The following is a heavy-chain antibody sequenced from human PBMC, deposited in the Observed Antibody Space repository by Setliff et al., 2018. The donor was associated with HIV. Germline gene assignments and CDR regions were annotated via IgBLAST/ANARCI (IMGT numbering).Heavy chain of an antibody. D-gene: IGHD2-2*01. V-gene: IGHV3-30*02. CDR2: IRYDGSNK. CDR3: AKEDQRVTSVDY. J-gene: IGHJ4*02. Sequence: PGGSLRLSCEVSGFTFSIYGMHWVRQAPGKGLEWVAFIRYDGSNKYYVDSVKGRFTISRDNSKYTLYLQMNSLRPEDTAVYYCAKEDQRVTSVDYWGQGTPVT. CDR1: GFTFSIYG.